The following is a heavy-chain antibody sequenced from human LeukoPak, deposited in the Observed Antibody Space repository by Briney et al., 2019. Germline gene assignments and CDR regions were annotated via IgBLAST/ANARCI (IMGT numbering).Heavy chain of an antibody. J-gene: IGHJ6*02. Sequence: SETLSLTCTVSGGSISSYYWSWIRQPPGKGLEWIGYIYYSGSTNYNPSLKSRVTISVDTSKNQFSLKLSSVTAADTAVYYCARHMVRGAAYYYYGMDVWGQGTTVTVSS. CDR1: GGSISSYY. D-gene: IGHD3-10*01. CDR3: ARHMVRGAAYYYYGMDV. V-gene: IGHV4-59*08. CDR2: IYYSGST.